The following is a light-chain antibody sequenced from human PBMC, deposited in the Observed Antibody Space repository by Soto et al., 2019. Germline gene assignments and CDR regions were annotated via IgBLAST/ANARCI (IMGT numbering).Light chain of an antibody. V-gene: IGLV2-14*01. J-gene: IGLJ1*01. Sequence: QSALSQPASVSGSPGQPITISCTGSSSDVGGYNYVSWYQQYPGKAPSLMIYEVSNRPSGVSDRFSGSKSGNTASLTISGLQAEEEADYYCSSYTSSYIYVFGTGTKVTVL. CDR3: SSYTSSYIYV. CDR1: SSDVGGYNY. CDR2: EVS.